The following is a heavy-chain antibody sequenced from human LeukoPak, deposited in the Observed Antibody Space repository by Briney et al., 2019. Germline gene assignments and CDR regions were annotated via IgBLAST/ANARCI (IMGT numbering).Heavy chain of an antibody. J-gene: IGHJ3*02. Sequence: SVKVSCKASGGTFISYAISWVRQAPGQGLEWMGGIIPIFGTANYAQKFQGRVTITADESTSTAYMELSSLRSEDTAVYYCARRDLDWSIHAFDIWGQGTMVTVSS. CDR2: IIPIFGTA. CDR3: ARRDLDWSIHAFDI. D-gene: IGHD3/OR15-3a*01. V-gene: IGHV1-69*13. CDR1: GGTFISYA.